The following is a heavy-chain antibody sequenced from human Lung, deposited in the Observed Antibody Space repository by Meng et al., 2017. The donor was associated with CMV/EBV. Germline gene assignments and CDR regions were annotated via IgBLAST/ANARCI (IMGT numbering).Heavy chain of an antibody. CDR3: ARTRIEVEPDGTKIKYYNYGMDV. Sequence: SXXVSXKASGYTFTTYDINWVRQATGQGLEWMGWMNPNSGNTGYAQKFQGRVAMTSVTSISTAYMELSSLTSDDTAVYYCARTRIEVEPDGTKIKYYNYGMDVXGQGTTVTVSS. CDR2: MNPNSGNT. V-gene: IGHV1-8*01. CDR1: GYTFTTYD. D-gene: IGHD2-15*01. J-gene: IGHJ6*02.